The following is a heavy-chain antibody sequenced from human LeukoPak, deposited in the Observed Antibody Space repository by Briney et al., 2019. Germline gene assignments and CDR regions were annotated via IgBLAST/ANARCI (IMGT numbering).Heavy chain of an antibody. D-gene: IGHD5-12*01. CDR1: GFTFSSYA. CDR3: AKGRSGYENFDY. CDR2: ISGSGGST. V-gene: IGHV3-23*01. Sequence: GSLRLSCAASGFTFSSYAMSWVRQAPGKGLEWVSAISGSGGSTYYADSVKGRFTISRDNSKNTLYLQMNSLRAEDTAVYYCAKGRSGYENFDYWGQGTLVTVSS. J-gene: IGHJ4*02.